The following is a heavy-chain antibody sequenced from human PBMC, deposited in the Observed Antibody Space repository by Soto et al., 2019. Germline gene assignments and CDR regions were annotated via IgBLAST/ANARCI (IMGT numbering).Heavy chain of an antibody. CDR1: GFTFSTYA. CDR2: ISYDGTNK. CDR3: ARDGASY. J-gene: IGHJ4*02. D-gene: IGHD3-16*01. Sequence: QVQLVESGGGVVQPGRSLRLSCAASGFTFSTYAMHWLRQAPGKGLEWVAVISYDGTNKYYADSVKGRFTISRDNSKNTLYLQMNSLRAEDRAVFYCARDGASYWGQGTPVIVSS. V-gene: IGHV3-30*01.